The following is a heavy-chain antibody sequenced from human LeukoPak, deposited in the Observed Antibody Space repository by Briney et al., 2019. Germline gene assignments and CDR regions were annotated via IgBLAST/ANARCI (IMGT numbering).Heavy chain of an antibody. CDR2: ISWNSGSI. J-gene: IGHJ5*02. V-gene: IGHV3-9*01. CDR3: AKDSRSGYYENWFDP. D-gene: IGHD3-22*01. Sequence: GRSLRLSCAASGFTFDDYAMHWVRQAPGKGPEWVSGISWNSGSIGYADSVKGRFTISRDNAKNSLYLQMNSLRAEDTALYYCAKDSRSGYYENWFDPWGQGTLVTVSS. CDR1: GFTFDDYA.